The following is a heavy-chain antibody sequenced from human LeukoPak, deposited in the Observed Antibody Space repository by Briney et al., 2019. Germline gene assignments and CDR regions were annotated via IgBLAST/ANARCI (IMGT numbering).Heavy chain of an antibody. Sequence: ASVKVSCKASGGTFSSYAISWVRQAPGQGLELMGGIIPIFGTANYAQKFQGRVTITTDESTSTAYMELSSLRSEDTAVYYCARDSRHYYDSSGYYSVDYWGQGTLVTVSS. D-gene: IGHD3-22*01. V-gene: IGHV1-69*05. J-gene: IGHJ4*02. CDR1: GGTFSSYA. CDR3: ARDSRHYYDSSGYYSVDY. CDR2: IIPIFGTA.